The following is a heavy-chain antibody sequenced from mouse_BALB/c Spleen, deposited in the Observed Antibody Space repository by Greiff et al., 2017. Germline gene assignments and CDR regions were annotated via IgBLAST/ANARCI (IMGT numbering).Heavy chain of an antibody. CDR2: IDPETGGT. V-gene: IGHV1-15*01. Sequence: QVQLQQSGAELVRPGASVTLSCKASGYTFTDYEMHWVKQTPVHGLEWIGAIDPETGGTAYNQKFKGKATLTADKSSSTAYMELRSLTSEDSAVYYCTKAPMDDWGQGTSVTVSS. J-gene: IGHJ4*01. CDR1: GYTFTDYE. CDR3: TKAPMDD.